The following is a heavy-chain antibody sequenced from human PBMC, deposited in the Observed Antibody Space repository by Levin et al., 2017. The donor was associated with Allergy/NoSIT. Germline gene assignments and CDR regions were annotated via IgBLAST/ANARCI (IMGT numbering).Heavy chain of an antibody. Sequence: GESLKISCKASGYTFTSYYIHWVRQAPGQGLEWVGAINPSGGSTRYAQEFQGRVTMTRDTSTYSVYMELSSLRREDTAFYYCVRGGYSGSDSAPKYFQHWGQGTLVTVSS. CDR2: INPSGGST. V-gene: IGHV1-46*01. J-gene: IGHJ1*01. CDR3: VRGGYSGSDSAPKYFQH. CDR1: GYTFTSYY. D-gene: IGHD5-12*01.